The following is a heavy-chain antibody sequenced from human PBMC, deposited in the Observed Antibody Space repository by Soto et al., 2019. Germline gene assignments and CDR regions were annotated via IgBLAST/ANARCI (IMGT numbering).Heavy chain of an antibody. V-gene: IGHV3-30-3*01. CDR1: GFTFSSYA. Sequence: GGSLRLSCAASGFTFSSYAMHWVRQAPGKGLEWVAVISYDGSNKYYADSVKGRFTISRDNSKNTLYLQMNSLRAEDTAVYYCASLGYCSSTSCRKFKPTYGMDVWGQGTTVTVSS. CDR2: ISYDGSNK. D-gene: IGHD2-2*01. J-gene: IGHJ6*02. CDR3: ASLGYCSSTSCRKFKPTYGMDV.